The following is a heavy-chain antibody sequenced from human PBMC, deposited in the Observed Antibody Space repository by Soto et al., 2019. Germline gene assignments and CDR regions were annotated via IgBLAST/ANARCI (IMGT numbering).Heavy chain of an antibody. Sequence: SETLSLTCTVSGGSISSGGYYWSWIRQHPGKGLEWIGYIYYSGSTYYNPSLKSRVTISVDTSKNQFSLKLSSVTAADTAVYYCARVGVSYYDSSGYYYFDYWGQGTLVTVSS. D-gene: IGHD3-22*01. CDR3: ARVGVSYYDSSGYYYFDY. CDR1: GGSISSGGYY. CDR2: IYYSGST. V-gene: IGHV4-31*03. J-gene: IGHJ4*02.